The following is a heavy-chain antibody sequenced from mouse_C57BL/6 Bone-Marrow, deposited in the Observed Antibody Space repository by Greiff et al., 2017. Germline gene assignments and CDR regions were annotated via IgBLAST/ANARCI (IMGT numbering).Heavy chain of an antibody. CDR2: INPGSGGT. V-gene: IGHV1-54*01. J-gene: IGHJ4*01. D-gene: IGHD1-1*01. Sequence: VQLQQSGAELVRPGTSVKVSCKASGYAFTNYLIEWVKQRPGQGLEWIGVINPGSGGTNYNEKFKGKATLTADKSSSTAYMQLSSLTPEDSAVYFCVREGVVGYAMDYWGQGTSVTVSS. CDR3: VREGVVGYAMDY. CDR1: GYAFTNYL.